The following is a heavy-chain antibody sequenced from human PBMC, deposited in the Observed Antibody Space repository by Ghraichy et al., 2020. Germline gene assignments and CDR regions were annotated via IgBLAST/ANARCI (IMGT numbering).Heavy chain of an antibody. Sequence: GGSLRLSCAASGFTFSSYAMNWVRQAPGRGLEWVSIISDGGSDTNSADSVQGRFTISRDNSKNTLYLQMNSLRAEDTAVYYCAKKGGADGGNGFDIWGQGTMVTVSS. CDR2: ISDGGSDT. CDR1: GFTFSSYA. D-gene: IGHD3-16*01. V-gene: IGHV3-23*01. J-gene: IGHJ3*02. CDR3: AKKGGADGGNGFDI.